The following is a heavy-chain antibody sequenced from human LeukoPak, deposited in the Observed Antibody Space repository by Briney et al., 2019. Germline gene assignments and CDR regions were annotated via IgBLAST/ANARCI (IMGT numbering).Heavy chain of an antibody. CDR2: INHSGST. CDR3: ARGSLGYCSSTSCYGGFDL. CDR1: GGSFSGYY. D-gene: IGHD2-2*01. V-gene: IGHV4-34*01. Sequence: PSETLSLTCAVSGGSFSGYYWSWVRQPPGKGLEWIGEINHSGSTNYNPSLKSRVTISVDTSKNQFSLKLSSVTAADTAVYYCARGSLGYCSSTSCYGGFDLWGRGTLVTVSS. J-gene: IGHJ2*01.